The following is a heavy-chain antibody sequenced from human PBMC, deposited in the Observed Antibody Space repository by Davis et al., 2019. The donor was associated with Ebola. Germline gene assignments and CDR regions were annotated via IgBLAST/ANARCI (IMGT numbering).Heavy chain of an antibody. CDR1: GFTFSDYY. V-gene: IGHV3-11*01. CDR2: ISSSGSTI. Sequence: GESLKISCAASGFTFSDYYMSWIRQAPGKGLEWVSYISSSGSTIYYADSVKGRFTISRDNAKNSLYLQMNSLRAEDTAVYYCARGIVLVVYAIKYYYGMDVWGQGTTVTVSS. J-gene: IGHJ6*02. D-gene: IGHD2-8*02. CDR3: ARGIVLVVYAIKYYYGMDV.